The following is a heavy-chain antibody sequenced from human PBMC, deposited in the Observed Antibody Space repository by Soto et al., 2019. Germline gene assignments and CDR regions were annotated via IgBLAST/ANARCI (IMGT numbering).Heavy chain of an antibody. J-gene: IGHJ6*03. CDR2: ISSSSSTI. V-gene: IGHV3-48*01. Sequence: EVQLVESGGGLVQPGGSLRLSCAASGFTFSSYSMNWVRQAPGKGLEWVSYISSSSSTIYYADSVKGRFTISRDNAKNSLYLQMSSLRAEDTAVYYCARVLRGNVYYYYMDVWGKGTTVTVSS. D-gene: IGHD1-1*01. CDR1: GFTFSSYS. CDR3: ARVLRGNVYYYYMDV.